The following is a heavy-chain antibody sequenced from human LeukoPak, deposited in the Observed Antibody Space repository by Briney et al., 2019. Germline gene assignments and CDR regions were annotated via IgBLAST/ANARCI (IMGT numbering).Heavy chain of an antibody. CDR2: IKQDVNEK. V-gene: IGHV3-7*01. J-gene: IGHJ6*03. D-gene: IGHD4-17*01. CDR1: GFTFNSYW. CDR3: TRDVRLRHKYYYMDV. Sequence: HPEGSLRLSCAASGFTFNSYWMSWVRQAPGKGLEWVANIKQDVNEKYYVDSVKGRFTISRDNAKNSLYLQMNSLRAEDTAVYYCTRDVRLRHKYYYMDVWGKGTTVTVSS.